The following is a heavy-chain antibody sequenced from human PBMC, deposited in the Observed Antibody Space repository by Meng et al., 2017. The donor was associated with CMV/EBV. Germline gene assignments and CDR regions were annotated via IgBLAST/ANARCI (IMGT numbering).Heavy chain of an antibody. CDR3: AREEPLYYDYVWGSYRFHQGYYYYGMDV. V-gene: IGHV1-2*02. D-gene: IGHD3-16*02. CDR2: INPNSGGT. Sequence: ASMKVSCKASGYTFTGYYMHWVRQAPGQGLEWMGWINPNSGGTNYAQKFQGRVTMTRDTSISTAYMELSRLRSDDTAVYYCAREEPLYYDYVWGSYRFHQGYYYYGMDVWGQGTTVTVSS. CDR1: GYTFTGYY. J-gene: IGHJ6*02.